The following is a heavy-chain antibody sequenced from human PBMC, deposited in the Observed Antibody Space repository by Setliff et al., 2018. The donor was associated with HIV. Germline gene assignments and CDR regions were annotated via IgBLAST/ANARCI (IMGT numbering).Heavy chain of an antibody. CDR3: GRSETRDSRGLYY. CDR1: GGSISSYY. J-gene: IGHJ4*02. Sequence: PSETLSLTCTVSGGSISSYYWSWIRQPPGKGLEWIGYVYYSGSTNYNPSLKSRVTMTTHTSTNTAYMELRSLRSDDTAVYYCGRSETRDSRGLYYWGQGTLVTVSS. CDR2: VYYSGST. V-gene: IGHV4-59*01. D-gene: IGHD3-22*01.